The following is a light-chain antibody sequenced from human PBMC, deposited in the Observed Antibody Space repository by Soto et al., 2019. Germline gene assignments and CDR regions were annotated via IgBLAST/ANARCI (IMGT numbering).Light chain of an antibody. CDR2: EAT. CDR1: NSDVGSYKF. CDR3: CSFAGGGATWV. J-gene: IGLJ3*02. Sequence: QSALTQPAAVSGSPGQSITISCTGTNSDVGSYKFVSWYQQHPGKVPKLIIYEATKRPSGLSNRFSGSKSGNTASLTISGLPAEDEADYYCCSFAGGGATWVFGGGTKLTVL. V-gene: IGLV2-23*01.